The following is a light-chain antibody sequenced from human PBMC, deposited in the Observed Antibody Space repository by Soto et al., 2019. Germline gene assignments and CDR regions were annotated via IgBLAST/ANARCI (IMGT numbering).Light chain of an antibody. Sequence: QSVLTQPPSASGSPGQSVTISCTGTSSDVGGYNYVSWYQQHPGKAPKVMIYEVSKRPSGVPDRFSGSKSDNTASLTVSGLQAEDEADYYCSSYGGNNNLVFGGGTKVTVL. V-gene: IGLV2-8*01. CDR3: SSYGGNNNLV. CDR1: SSDVGGYNY. J-gene: IGLJ2*01. CDR2: EVS.